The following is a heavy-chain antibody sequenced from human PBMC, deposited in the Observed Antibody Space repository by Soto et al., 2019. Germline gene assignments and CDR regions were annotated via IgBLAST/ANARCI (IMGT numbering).Heavy chain of an antibody. D-gene: IGHD3-22*01. V-gene: IGHV4-30-4*01. Sequence: QVQLQESGPGLVKPSQTLSLTCTVSGGSISSGDYYWSWIRQPPGKGLEWIGYIYYSGSTYYNPSLKSRVTISVDTSKNQFSLKLSPVTAADTAVYYCARVDYYDSSGYFGMDVWGQGTTVTVSS. CDR3: ARVDYYDSSGYFGMDV. J-gene: IGHJ6*02. CDR1: GGSISSGDYY. CDR2: IYYSGST.